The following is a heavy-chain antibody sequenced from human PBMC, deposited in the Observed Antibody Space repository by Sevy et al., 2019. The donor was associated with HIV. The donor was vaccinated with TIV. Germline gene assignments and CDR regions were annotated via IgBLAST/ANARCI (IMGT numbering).Heavy chain of an antibody. J-gene: IGHJ6*02. CDR3: ARDFWSGYYTRGRDYYYGMDV. Sequence: GGSLRLSCAASGFTFSSYWMHWVRQSPGKGPVWVSRINSDGSSTSYADSVKGRFTISRDNAKNTLYLQMNSLRAEDTAVYYCARDFWSGYYTRGRDYYYGMDVWGQGTTVTVSS. V-gene: IGHV3-74*01. CDR1: GFTFSSYW. CDR2: INSDGSST. D-gene: IGHD3-3*01.